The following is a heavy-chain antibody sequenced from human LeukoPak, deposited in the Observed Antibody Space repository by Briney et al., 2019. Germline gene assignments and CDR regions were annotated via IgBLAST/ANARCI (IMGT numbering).Heavy chain of an antibody. D-gene: IGHD3-10*01. J-gene: IGHJ4*02. V-gene: IGHV4-39*01. CDR2: WHHSGIT. Sequence: SETLSLTCTVSGASIISGNYFLGWVRQPPGKRLEWIGSWHHSGITDYNPSLKSRVTIVADTSKNQFSLKLASVAAADSAVYFCARQYEFWGQGTLVTVSS. CDR1: GASIISGNYF. CDR3: ARQYEF.